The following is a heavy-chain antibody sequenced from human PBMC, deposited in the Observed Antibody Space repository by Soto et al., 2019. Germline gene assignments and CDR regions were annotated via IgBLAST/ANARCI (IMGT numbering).Heavy chain of an antibody. V-gene: IGHV4-34*01. Sequence: PSETLSLTCAVYGGSFSGYYWSWIRQPPGKGLEWIGEINHSGSTNYNPSLESRATISVDTSKNQFSLKLSSVTAADTAVYYCARGRGIAAAGSILDYWGQGTLVTVSS. CDR1: GGSFSGYY. J-gene: IGHJ4*02. CDR3: ARGRGIAAAGSILDY. D-gene: IGHD6-13*01. CDR2: INHSGST.